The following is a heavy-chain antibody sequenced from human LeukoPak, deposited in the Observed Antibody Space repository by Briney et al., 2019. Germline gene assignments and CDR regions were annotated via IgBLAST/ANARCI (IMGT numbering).Heavy chain of an antibody. D-gene: IGHD3-9*01. V-gene: IGHV3-7*03. Sequence: GGSLRLSCAASGFTFSSYWMNWARQAPGKGLEWVASINHNGNVNYYVDSVKGRFTISRDNAKNSLYLQMNSLRAEDTAVYYCAKDNPYYDILTGYWRGTNTFDYWGQGTLVTVSS. CDR2: INHNGNVN. CDR3: AKDNPYYDILTGYWRGTNTFDY. J-gene: IGHJ4*02. CDR1: GFTFSSYW.